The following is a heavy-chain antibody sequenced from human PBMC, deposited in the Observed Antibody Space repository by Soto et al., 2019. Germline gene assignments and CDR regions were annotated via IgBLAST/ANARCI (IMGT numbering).Heavy chain of an antibody. CDR3: ARLRSTITVIIVGMDV. CDR2: IYPGDSDT. D-gene: IGHD3-22*01. J-gene: IGHJ6*02. V-gene: IGHV5-51*01. Sequence: PGESLKISCKGSGYSFSNYWIGWVRQMPGKGLEWMGIIYPGDSDTRYSPFFQGQVTISADKSISTAYLQWSSLKASDTAMYYCARLRSTITVIIVGMDVWGQGTTVTVSS. CDR1: GYSFSNYW.